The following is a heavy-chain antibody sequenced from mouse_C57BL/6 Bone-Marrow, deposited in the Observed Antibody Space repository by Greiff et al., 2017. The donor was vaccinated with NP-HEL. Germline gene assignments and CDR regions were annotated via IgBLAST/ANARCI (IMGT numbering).Heavy chain of an antibody. D-gene: IGHD3-2*02. CDR3: ARIEAPSGPFWFAY. Sequence: VKLVESGPGLVAPSQSLSITCTVSGFSLTSYAISWVRQPPGKGLEWLGVIWTGGGTNYNSALKSRLSISKDNSKSQVFLKMNSLQTDDTARYYCARIEAPSGPFWFAYWGQGTLVTVSA. V-gene: IGHV2-9-1*01. CDR1: GFSLTSYA. J-gene: IGHJ3*01. CDR2: IWTGGGT.